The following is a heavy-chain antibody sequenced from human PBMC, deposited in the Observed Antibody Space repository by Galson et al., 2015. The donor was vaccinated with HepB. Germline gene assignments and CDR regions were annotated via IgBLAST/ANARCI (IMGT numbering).Heavy chain of an antibody. V-gene: IGHV3-48*03. D-gene: IGHD3-9*01. CDR3: ARERRGEYYDILTGIIPDAFDI. Sequence: SLRLSCAASGFTFSSYEMNWVRQAPGKGLEWVSYISSSGSTIYYADSVKGRFTISRDNAKNSLYLQMNSLRAEDTAVYYCARERRGEYYDILTGIIPDAFDIWGQGTMVTVSS. CDR2: ISSSGSTI. CDR1: GFTFSSYE. J-gene: IGHJ3*02.